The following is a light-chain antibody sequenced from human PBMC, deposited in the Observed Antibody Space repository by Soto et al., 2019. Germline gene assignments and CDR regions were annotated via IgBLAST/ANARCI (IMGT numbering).Light chain of an antibody. CDR1: QDITND. CDR3: QQYDNVPLT. J-gene: IGKJ4*01. Sequence: IQMTQSPSSLSASVGDRVTITCQASQDITNDLNWYQQKPGKAPKVLIYEASNLETGVPSRFSGSGSGTDFTFTISSLQPEDIATYFCQQYDNVPLTFGGGTKVEIK. V-gene: IGKV1-33*01. CDR2: EAS.